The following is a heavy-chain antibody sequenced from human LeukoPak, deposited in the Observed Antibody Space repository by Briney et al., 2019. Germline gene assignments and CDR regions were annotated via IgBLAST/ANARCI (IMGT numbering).Heavy chain of an antibody. J-gene: IGHJ5*02. CDR3: ARWITIFGVVENWFDP. Sequence: GESLKISCKGSGSRFTSYWIGGVRQMPGKGLEWMGIIYPGDSDTRYSPSFQGQVTISADKSISTAYLQWSSLKASDTAMYYCARWITIFGVVENWFDPWGQGTLVTVPS. V-gene: IGHV5-51*01. D-gene: IGHD3-3*01. CDR1: GSRFTSYW. CDR2: IYPGDSDT.